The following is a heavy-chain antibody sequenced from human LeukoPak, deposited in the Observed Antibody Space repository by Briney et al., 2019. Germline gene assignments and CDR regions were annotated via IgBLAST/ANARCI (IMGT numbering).Heavy chain of an antibody. CDR3: ARGGARYLNS. D-gene: IGHD3-9*01. V-gene: IGHV3-7*01. Sequence: GESLRLSCVASGFSFSSYTMSWVRQAPGKGLEWVAKMKEDGSDIHYVDSVKGRFTICRDNAKNSLCLQMSSLRVEDTAVYYCARGGARYLNSWGQGILVTVSS. CDR1: GFSFSSYT. CDR2: MKEDGSDI. J-gene: IGHJ4*02.